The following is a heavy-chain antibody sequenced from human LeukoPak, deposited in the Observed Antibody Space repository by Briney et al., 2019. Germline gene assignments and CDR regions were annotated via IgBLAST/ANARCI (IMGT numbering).Heavy chain of an antibody. CDR1: GGTFSSYA. D-gene: IGHD3-16*01. V-gene: IGHV1-69*04. Sequence: ASVKVSCKASGGTFSSYAISWVRQAPGQGLEWMGRIIPILGIANYAQKFQGRVTITADKSTSTAYMELSSLRSEDTAVYYCASTSGGVDPLQYYWGQGTLVTVSS. J-gene: IGHJ4*02. CDR2: IIPILGIA. CDR3: ASTSGGVDPLQYY.